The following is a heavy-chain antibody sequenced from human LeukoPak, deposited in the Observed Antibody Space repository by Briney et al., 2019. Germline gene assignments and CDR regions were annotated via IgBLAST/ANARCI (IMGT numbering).Heavy chain of an antibody. Sequence: SETLSLTCTVSGGSVSSYFCSWIRQPPGKGLEWIGEINHSGSTNYNPSLKSRVTISVDTSQNQFSLKLRSVTAADTAVYYCARNIGYFDLWGRGTLVTVSS. CDR3: ARNIGYFDL. J-gene: IGHJ2*01. D-gene: IGHD2/OR15-2a*01. CDR1: GGSVSSYF. V-gene: IGHV4-34*01. CDR2: INHSGST.